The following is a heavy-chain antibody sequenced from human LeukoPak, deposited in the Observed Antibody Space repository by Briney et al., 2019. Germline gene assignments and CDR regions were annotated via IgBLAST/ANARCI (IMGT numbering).Heavy chain of an antibody. V-gene: IGHV4-59*01. Sequence: SETLSLTCTVSGGSISSYYWSWIRQPPGKGLEWIGYIYYSGSTNYNPSLKSRVTISVDTSKNQFSLKLSSVTAADTAVYYCARVTGYSSSWWSLWGQGTLVTVSS. CDR1: GGSISSYY. CDR2: IYYSGST. CDR3: ARVTGYSSSWWSL. D-gene: IGHD6-13*01. J-gene: IGHJ1*01.